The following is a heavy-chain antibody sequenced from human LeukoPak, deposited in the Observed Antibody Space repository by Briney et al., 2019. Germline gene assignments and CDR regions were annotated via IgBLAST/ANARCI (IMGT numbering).Heavy chain of an antibody. CDR3: ASLKNYYDSSGYLVTDAFDI. D-gene: IGHD3-22*01. CDR2: ISYDGSNR. V-gene: IGHV3-30*03. J-gene: IGHJ3*02. CDR1: GFTFTNYG. Sequence: GGSLRLSCAASGFTFTNYGMNWVRQAPGKGLEWVALISYDGSNRQYADSVKGRFTISRDNSKYTLYLQMDSLRTEDTAVYYCASLKNYYDSSGYLVTDAFDIWGQGTMVTVSS.